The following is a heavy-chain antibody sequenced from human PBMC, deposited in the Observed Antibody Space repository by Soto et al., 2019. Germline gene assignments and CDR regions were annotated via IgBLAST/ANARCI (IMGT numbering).Heavy chain of an antibody. CDR2: IYSGGST. J-gene: IGHJ6*02. CDR1: VFTRSSNY. CDR3: ARDKRGIAARPGYYYGMDV. D-gene: IGHD6-6*01. Sequence: GGSLRLSCAASVFTRSSNYMSWVRQAPGKGLEWVSVIYSGGSTYYADSVKGRFTISRENSKNTLYLQMNSLRAEDTAVYYCARDKRGIAARPGYYYGMDVWGQGTTVTVSS. V-gene: IGHV3-53*01.